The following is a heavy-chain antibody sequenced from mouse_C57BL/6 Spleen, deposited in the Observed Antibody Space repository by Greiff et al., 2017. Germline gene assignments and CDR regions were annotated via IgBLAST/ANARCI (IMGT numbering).Heavy chain of an antibody. CDR2: ISDGGSYT. D-gene: IGHD4-1*01. V-gene: IGHV5-4*01. Sequence: EVKVVESGGGLVKPGGSLKLSCAASGFTFSSYAMSWVRQTPEKRLEWVATISDGGSYTYYPDNVKGRFTISRDNAKNNLYLQMSQLKSEDTAMYYCARELGRGYFDYWGQGTTLTVSS. CDR1: GFTFSSYA. J-gene: IGHJ2*01. CDR3: ARELGRGYFDY.